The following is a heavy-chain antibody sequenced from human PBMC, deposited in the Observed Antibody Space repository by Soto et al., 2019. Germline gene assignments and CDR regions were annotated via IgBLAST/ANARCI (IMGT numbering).Heavy chain of an antibody. CDR1: GYTFTSYG. CDR2: ISAYNGNT. D-gene: IGHD4-4*01. V-gene: IGHV1-18*01. CDR3: ATMTKVTAHEYFQH. Sequence: QVQRVQSGAEVKKPGASVKVSCKASGYTFTSYGISWVRQAPGQGLEWMGWISAYNGNTNYAQKLQGRVTMTTDTSTSTAYMELRSLRSDATAVYYCATMTKVTAHEYFQHWGQGTLVTVSS. J-gene: IGHJ1*01.